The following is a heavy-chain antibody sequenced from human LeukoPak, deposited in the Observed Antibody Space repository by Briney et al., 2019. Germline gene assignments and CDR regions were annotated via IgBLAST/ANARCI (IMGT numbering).Heavy chain of an antibody. CDR1: GGTFSSYA. CDR2: IIPIFGTA. CDR3: ARVKEYYDSSGYYNY. Sequence: SVKVSCKASGGTFSSYAISWVRQAPGQGLEWMGGIIPIFGTANYAQKFQGRVTITADESTSTAYMELSSLRSEDTAVYYCARVKEYYDSSGYYNYWGLGTLVTVSS. J-gene: IGHJ4*02. V-gene: IGHV1-69*01. D-gene: IGHD3-22*01.